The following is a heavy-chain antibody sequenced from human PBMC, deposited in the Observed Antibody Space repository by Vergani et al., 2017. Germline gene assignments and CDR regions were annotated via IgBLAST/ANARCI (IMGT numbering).Heavy chain of an antibody. CDR3: ARDGGSGWYNGNYYYYCMDV. Sequence: QVQLQESGPGLVKPSETLSLTCTVSGGSVSSGSYYWSWIRQPPGKGLEWIGYIYYSGSTNYNPSLKSRVTISVDTSKNQFSLKLSSVTAADTAVYYCARDGGSGWYNGNYYYYCMDVWGQGTTVTVSS. J-gene: IGHJ6*02. D-gene: IGHD6-19*01. CDR2: IYYSGST. CDR1: GGSVSSGSYY. V-gene: IGHV4-61*01.